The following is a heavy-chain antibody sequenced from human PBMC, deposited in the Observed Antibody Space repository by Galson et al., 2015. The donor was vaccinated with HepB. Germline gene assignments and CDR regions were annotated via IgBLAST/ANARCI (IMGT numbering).Heavy chain of an antibody. V-gene: IGHV3-48*01. CDR3: ARDSYHYGSGSKVEGAFDI. CDR1: GFTFSSYS. D-gene: IGHD3-10*01. Sequence: SLRLSCAASGFTFSSYSMNWVRQAPGKGLEWVSYISSSSSTIYYADSVKGRFTISRDNAKNSLYLQMNSLRAEDTAVYYCARDSYHYGSGSKVEGAFDIWGQGTMVTVSS. CDR2: ISSSSSTI. J-gene: IGHJ3*02.